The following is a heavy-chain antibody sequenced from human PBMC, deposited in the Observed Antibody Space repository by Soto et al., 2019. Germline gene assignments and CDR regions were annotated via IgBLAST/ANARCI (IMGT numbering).Heavy chain of an antibody. CDR3: AKAKNDYNWDNRPPFDY. V-gene: IGHV3-23*01. CDR2: ISANDVGT. D-gene: IGHD1-20*01. CDR1: GFTLRNYA. J-gene: IGHJ4*02. Sequence: GGSLRLSCEASGFTLRNYAITCVGHAPFKWLEWVSLISANDVGTYYAESVKTRFTISTDQSRNTVYLQMDSLRADDTAIYYCAKAKNDYNWDNRPPFDYWGQGTLVTVSS.